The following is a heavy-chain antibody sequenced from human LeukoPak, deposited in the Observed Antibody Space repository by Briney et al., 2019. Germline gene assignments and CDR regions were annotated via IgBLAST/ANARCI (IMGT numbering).Heavy chain of an antibody. CDR1: GFTLTNHG. CDR3: AKDYCRDGNCPFPFDS. J-gene: IGHJ4*02. CDR2: ITGTGGR. D-gene: IGHD2-15*01. Sequence: GGSLRLSCAVPGFTLTNHGVSWVRQAPGKGLEWVSIITGTGGRYYGDSVKGRFILSRDNSKNTVYMQMSSLRAEDTATYYCAKDYCRDGNCPFPFDSWGQGTLVTVSS. V-gene: IGHV3-23*01.